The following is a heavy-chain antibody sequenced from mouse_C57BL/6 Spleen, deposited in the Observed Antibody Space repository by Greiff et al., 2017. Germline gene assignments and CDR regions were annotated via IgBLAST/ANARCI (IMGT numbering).Heavy chain of an antibody. CDR1: GFTFSSYA. V-gene: IGHV5-9-1*02. CDR2: ISSGGDYI. D-gene: IGHD2-3*01. Sequence: EVQLVESGEGLVKPGGSLKLSCAASGFTFSSYAMSWVRQTPEKRLEWVAYISSGGDYIYYADTVKGRFTISRDNARNTLYLQMSSLKSEDTAIYYCTRDNPYDRYFDYWGQGTTLTVSS. CDR3: TRDNPYDRYFDY. J-gene: IGHJ2*01.